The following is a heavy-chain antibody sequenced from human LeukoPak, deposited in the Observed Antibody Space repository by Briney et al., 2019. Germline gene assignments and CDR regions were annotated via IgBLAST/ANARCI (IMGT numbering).Heavy chain of an antibody. CDR1: GGTFSSYA. D-gene: IGHD6-6*01. CDR3: ASGNSSSKYYYYGMDV. CDR2: IIPIFGTA. V-gene: IGHV1-69*13. J-gene: IGHJ6*02. Sequence: SVKVSCKASGGTFSSYAISWVRQAPGQGLEWMGGIIPIFGTANYAQKFQGRVTITADESTSTAYMELSSLRSEDPAVYYCASGNSSSKYYYYGMDVWGQGTTVTVSS.